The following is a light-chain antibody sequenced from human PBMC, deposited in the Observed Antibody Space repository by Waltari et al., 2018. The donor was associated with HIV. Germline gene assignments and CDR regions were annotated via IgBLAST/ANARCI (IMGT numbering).Light chain of an antibody. CDR3: QQDYTVPPT. CDR2: WAV. CDR1: RTVLYSADNQKY. Sequence: DIVMTQSPESLAVSLGERATINCTSSRTVLYSADNQKYLAGYLKRPGQSPRVSLFWAVTRAFGVPNRFSGSGSGTDFSLNLSSLQADDVGIYYCQQDYTVPPTFGGGTKVEI. V-gene: IGKV4-1*01. J-gene: IGKJ4*01.